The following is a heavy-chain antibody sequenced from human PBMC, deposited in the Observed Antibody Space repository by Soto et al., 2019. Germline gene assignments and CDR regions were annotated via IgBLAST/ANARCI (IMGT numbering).Heavy chain of an antibody. CDR2: IYHSGST. CDR3: ARVRYYDSSGYPPIN. D-gene: IGHD3-22*01. V-gene: IGHV4-30-2*01. CDR1: GGSISSGGYS. Sequence: PSETLSLTCAVSGGSISSGGYSWSWIRQPPGKGLEWIGYIYHSGSTYYNPSLKSRVTISVDRSKNQFSLKLSSVTAADTAVYYCARVRYYDSSGYPPINWGQGTLVTVSS. J-gene: IGHJ4*02.